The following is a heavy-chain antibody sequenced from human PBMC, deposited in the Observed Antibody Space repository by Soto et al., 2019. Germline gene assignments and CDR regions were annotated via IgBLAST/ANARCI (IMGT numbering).Heavy chain of an antibody. J-gene: IGHJ4*02. D-gene: IGHD3-22*01. V-gene: IGHV4-31*03. CDR2: IYYSGST. CDR1: GSSVSSVDYH. CDR3: ARVYDSSGYYHDY. Sequence: QVHLQESGAGLVKPSQTLSLTCTVSGSSVSSVDYHWSWIRQYPGKGLEWIGYIYYSGSTYYNPSLKSRVTISIDTSKNQFSLKLSSVTAADSAVYYCARVYDSSGYYHDYWGQGTLVTVSP.